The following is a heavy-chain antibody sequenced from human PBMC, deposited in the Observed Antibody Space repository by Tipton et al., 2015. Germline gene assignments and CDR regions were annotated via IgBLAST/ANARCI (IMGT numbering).Heavy chain of an antibody. CDR3: ARGHSAGSYYSCWFDP. CDR1: AYSISSDYY. CDR2: IYYTGTP. J-gene: IGHJ5*02. D-gene: IGHD2-15*01. Sequence: TLSLTCAVSAYSISSDYYWGWIRQTPGKGLEWIANIYYTGTPFYSLSLKSRVTISVDTSKNQFSLQLTSVTAIDTAVYYCARGHSAGSYYSCWFDPWGQGTLVTVSS. V-gene: IGHV4-38-2*01.